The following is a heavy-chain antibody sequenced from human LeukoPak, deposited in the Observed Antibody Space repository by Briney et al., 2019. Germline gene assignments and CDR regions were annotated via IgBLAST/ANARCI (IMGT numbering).Heavy chain of an antibody. J-gene: IGHJ4*02. Sequence: ASVTVSCKASGYTFTSNYMHWVRQAPGQGLEWMGIINPSGGSTSYAQKFQGRVTMTRDTSISTAYMELSRLRSDDTAVYYCARGEDRCGGDCYDYWGQGTLVTVSS. CDR1: GYTFTSNY. V-gene: IGHV1-46*01. CDR2: INPSGGST. CDR3: ARGEDRCGGDCYDY. D-gene: IGHD2-21*01.